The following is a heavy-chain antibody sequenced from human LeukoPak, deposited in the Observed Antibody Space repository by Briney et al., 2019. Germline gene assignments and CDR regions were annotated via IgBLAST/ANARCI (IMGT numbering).Heavy chain of an antibody. CDR2: ISAYNGNT. J-gene: IGHJ5*02. CDR1: GYTFTSYG. V-gene: IGHV1-18*01. CDR3: AADHSMANTAWWFDP. D-gene: IGHD5-24*01. Sequence: WASVKVSCKASGYTFTSYGISWVRQAPGQGLEWMGWISAYNGNTNYAQKLQGRVTMTTDTSTSTAYMELSSLKSEDTAFYYCAADHSMANTAWWFDPWGQGTLVTVSS.